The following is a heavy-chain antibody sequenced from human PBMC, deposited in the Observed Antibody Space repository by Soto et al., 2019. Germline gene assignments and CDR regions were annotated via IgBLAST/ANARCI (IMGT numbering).Heavy chain of an antibody. D-gene: IGHD3-9*01. V-gene: IGHV4-31*02. CDR2: IYYSGST. Sequence: PSETLSLTCTVSGGSISSGGYYWSRLRPHKGKGLEWIGYIYYSGSTYSNPSIKSRVTISVDTSKNQYPLKLSSVTAADTSVYYCARSAGEYYDILTGTFDYWGQGTLVTVSS. CDR1: GGSISSGGYY. CDR3: ARSAGEYYDILTGTFDY. J-gene: IGHJ4*02.